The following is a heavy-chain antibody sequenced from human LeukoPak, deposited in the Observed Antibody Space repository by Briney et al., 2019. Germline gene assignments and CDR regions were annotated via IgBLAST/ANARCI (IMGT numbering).Heavy chain of an antibody. CDR2: ISIDGSEK. CDR1: GFTFSSYG. V-gene: IGHV3-30*02. Sequence: GGSLRLSCAASGFTFSSYGMHWVRQAPGKGLEWVAVISIDGSEKYYADSVKGRFTISRDNSKNTLYLQMNSLRGDDTAVYYCANPQSRGYDYLDYWGQGTLVTVSS. D-gene: IGHD5-12*01. CDR3: ANPQSRGYDYLDY. J-gene: IGHJ4*02.